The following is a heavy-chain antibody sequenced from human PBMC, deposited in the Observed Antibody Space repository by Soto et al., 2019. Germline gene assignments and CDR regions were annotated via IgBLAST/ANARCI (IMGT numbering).Heavy chain of an antibody. CDR2: ISGTAHAT. D-gene: IGHD3-3*02. V-gene: IGHV3-23*01. J-gene: IGHJ4*02. CDR1: GFDFSNYG. CDR3: VKDAPQPFSD. Sequence: EVQLLESVGGLVQPGGSLRISCAASGFDFSNYGMSWVRQAPGKGLEWVSAISGTAHATYYAASVKGRFTISRDNSKNTLYLQMNSLRVEDTAVYFCVKDAPQPFSDWGQGTLVTVSS.